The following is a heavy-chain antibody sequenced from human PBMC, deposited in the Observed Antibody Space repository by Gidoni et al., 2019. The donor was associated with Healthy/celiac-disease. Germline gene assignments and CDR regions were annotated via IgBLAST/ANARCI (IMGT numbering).Heavy chain of an antibody. D-gene: IGHD2-8*01. CDR3: ARILYCTNGVCYTGSYYYYGMDV. V-gene: IGHV4-39*01. CDR2: IYYRGRT. J-gene: IGHJ6*02. Sequence: QLQLQESGPGLVKPSETLSLTCTVSGGSISSSSYYWGWIRQPPGKGLEWIGSIYYRGRTYYNPSLKSRVTISVDTSKNQFSLKLSSVTAADTAVYYCARILYCTNGVCYTGSYYYYGMDVWGQGTTVTVSS. CDR1: GGSISSSSYY.